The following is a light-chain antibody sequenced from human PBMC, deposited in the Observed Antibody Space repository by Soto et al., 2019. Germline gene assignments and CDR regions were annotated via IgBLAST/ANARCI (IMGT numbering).Light chain of an antibody. J-gene: IGLJ2*01. CDR1: SSNIGNNY. Sequence: QSVLTQSPSVSAAPGQKVTISCSGSSSNIGNNYVSWYQQLPGTAPKLLIYDDNKRPSGIPDRFSGSKSGTSGTLDITGLQTGDEADYYCATWDGSLPEEVFGGGTKLTVL. CDR2: DDN. CDR3: ATWDGSLPEEV. V-gene: IGLV1-51*01.